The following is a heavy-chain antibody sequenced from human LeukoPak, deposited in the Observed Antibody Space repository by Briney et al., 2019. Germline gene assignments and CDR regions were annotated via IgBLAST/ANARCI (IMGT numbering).Heavy chain of an antibody. D-gene: IGHD6-13*01. Sequence: PETLSLTCTVSGGSISSSSYYWGWIRQPPGKGLEWIGSIYYSGSTYYNPSLKSRVTISVDTSKNQFSLKLSSVTAADTAVYYCARRRSSSWYGYWGQGTLVTVSS. CDR3: ARRRSSSWYGY. J-gene: IGHJ4*02. CDR2: IYYSGST. CDR1: GGSISSSSYY. V-gene: IGHV4-39*01.